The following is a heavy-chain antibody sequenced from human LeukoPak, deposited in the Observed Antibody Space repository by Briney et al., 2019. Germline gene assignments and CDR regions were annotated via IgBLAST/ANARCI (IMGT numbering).Heavy chain of an antibody. CDR1: GFTFSSYW. D-gene: IGHD6-13*01. Sequence: GGSLRLSCAASGFTFSSYWMSWVRQAPGKGLEWVANIKQDGSEKYYVDSVKGRFTISRDNAKNSLYLQMNSLRAEDTAVYYCRGSSWYDAFDIWGQGTMVTVSS. CDR3: RGSSWYDAFDI. V-gene: IGHV3-7*01. CDR2: IKQDGSEK. J-gene: IGHJ3*02.